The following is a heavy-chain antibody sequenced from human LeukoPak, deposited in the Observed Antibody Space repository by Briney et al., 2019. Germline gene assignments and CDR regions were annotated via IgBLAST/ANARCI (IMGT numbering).Heavy chain of an antibody. CDR2: IYYSGTT. CDR1: GGSISSSSYY. Sequence: SETLSLTCTVSGGSISSSSYYWGWIRQPPGEGLEWIGSIYYSGTTYYNPSLKSRVTISVDTSKNQFSLILSSVTAADTAVYYCARGLTMVRGVPSGDYWGQGTLVTVSS. D-gene: IGHD3-10*01. J-gene: IGHJ4*02. V-gene: IGHV4-39*01. CDR3: ARGLTMVRGVPSGDY.